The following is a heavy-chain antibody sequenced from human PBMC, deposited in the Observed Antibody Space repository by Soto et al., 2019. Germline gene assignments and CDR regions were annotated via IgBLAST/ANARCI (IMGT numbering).Heavy chain of an antibody. D-gene: IGHD2-2*01. CDR3: ASLLGYCSSTSCRGYCTNGVCVDY. CDR1: GDTFSSYA. J-gene: IGHJ4*02. Sequence: ASVKVSCKASGDTFSSYAISWVRQAPGQGLEWMGGIIPILGIANYAQKFQGRVTITADKSTSTAYMELSSLRSEDTSVYYCASLLGYCSSTSCRGYCTNGVCVDYWGQGTLVTVSS. CDR2: IIPILGIA. V-gene: IGHV1-69*10.